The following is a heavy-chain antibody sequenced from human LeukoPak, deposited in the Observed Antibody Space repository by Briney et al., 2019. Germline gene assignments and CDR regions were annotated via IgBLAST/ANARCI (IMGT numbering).Heavy chain of an antibody. CDR2: INPSGGST. V-gene: IGHV1-46*01. J-gene: IGHJ3*02. CDR1: GYTFTSYY. Sequence: GASVKVSCKASGYTFTSYYMHWVRRAPGQGREWMGIINPSGGSTSYAQKFQGRVTMTRDTSTSTVYMELSSLRSEDTAVYYCARGRATMVVTPDDAFDIWGQGTTVTVSS. D-gene: IGHD4-23*01. CDR3: ARGRATMVVTPDDAFDI.